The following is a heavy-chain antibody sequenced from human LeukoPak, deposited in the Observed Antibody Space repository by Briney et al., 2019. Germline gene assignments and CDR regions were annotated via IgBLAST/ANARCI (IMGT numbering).Heavy chain of an antibody. Sequence: PLETLSLTCTVSGGSLSSYYWSWLRQPPGKGLEWIGYIYYSGSTNYNPSLKTRVTISVDTSKNQFSLKLSSVTAADTAIYYCARFSYSTSRALDYWGQGTLVTVSS. CDR1: GGSLSSYY. J-gene: IGHJ4*02. D-gene: IGHD2-2*01. V-gene: IGHV4-59*08. CDR3: ARFSYSTSRALDY. CDR2: IYYSGST.